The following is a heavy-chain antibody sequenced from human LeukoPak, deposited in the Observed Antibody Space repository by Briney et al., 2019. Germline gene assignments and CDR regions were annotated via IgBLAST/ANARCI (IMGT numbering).Heavy chain of an antibody. D-gene: IGHD5-12*01. J-gene: IGHJ4*02. CDR1: GFTFSSYG. Sequence: GGSLRLSCAASGFTFSSYGMHWVRQAPGKGLEWVAVKSYDGSNKYYADSVKGRFTISRDNSKNTLYLQMNSLRAEDTAVYYCAKENGYDPFDYWGQGTLVTVSS. CDR3: AKENGYDPFDY. V-gene: IGHV3-30*18. CDR2: KSYDGSNK.